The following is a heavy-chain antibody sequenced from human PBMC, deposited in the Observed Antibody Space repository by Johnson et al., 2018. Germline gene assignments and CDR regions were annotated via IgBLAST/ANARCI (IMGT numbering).Heavy chain of an antibody. Sequence: VQLVQSGGGLVQPGGSLRLSCVASGFTLSSHSMNWVRQAPGKGLEWLSYITLSSTSIYYADSVKGRFTISRDNAKNSLYLQRNGLRDEDTAVYSCAGVRSYSGLDYWGKGTLVTVSS. CDR1: GFTLSSHS. J-gene: IGHJ4*02. D-gene: IGHD5-12*01. V-gene: IGHV3-48*02. CDR3: AGVRSYSGLDY. CDR2: ITLSSTSI.